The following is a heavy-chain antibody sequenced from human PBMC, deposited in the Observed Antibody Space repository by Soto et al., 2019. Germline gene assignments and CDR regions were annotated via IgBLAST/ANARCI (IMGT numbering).Heavy chain of an antibody. Sequence: QVQLQESGPGLVKPSQTLSLTCTVSGGSISSGGYYWSWIRQHPGKGLEWIGYIYYSGSTYYNPSLKSRVTISEDASKNQFSLKLSSVTAADTAVYYCARGSGSSWYLLDYWGQGTLVTVSS. J-gene: IGHJ4*02. CDR3: ARGSGSSWYLLDY. D-gene: IGHD6-13*01. CDR2: IYYSGST. V-gene: IGHV4-31*03. CDR1: GGSISSGGYY.